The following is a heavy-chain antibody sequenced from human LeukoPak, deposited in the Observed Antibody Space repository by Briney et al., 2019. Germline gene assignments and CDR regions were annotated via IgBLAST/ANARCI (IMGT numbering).Heavy chain of an antibody. CDR1: GSSFTSYW. CDR3: ARWDFWSGYRDY. Sequence: GASLQISCKGSGSSFTSYWIGWVRPLPGKGLEWMGIIYPGDSDTRYSPSFQGQVTISADKSISTAYLQWSNLKASDTAMYYCARWDFWSGYRDYWGQGTLVTVSS. J-gene: IGHJ4*02. CDR2: IYPGDSDT. V-gene: IGHV5-51*01. D-gene: IGHD3-3*01.